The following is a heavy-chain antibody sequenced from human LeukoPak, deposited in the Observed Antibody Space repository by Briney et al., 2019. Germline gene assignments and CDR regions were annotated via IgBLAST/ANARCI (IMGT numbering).Heavy chain of an antibody. V-gene: IGHV4-39*01. CDR1: GVSISSSSYY. Sequence: PSETLSLTCTVSGVSISSSSYYWSWIRHPPGKGLEWIGSIYYSGSTYYNPSLKSRVTISVDTSKNQFSLKLSSVTAADTAVYYCARQKIFWSGYYPDYWGQGTLVTVSS. CDR3: ARQKIFWSGYYPDY. D-gene: IGHD3-3*01. J-gene: IGHJ4*02. CDR2: IYYSGST.